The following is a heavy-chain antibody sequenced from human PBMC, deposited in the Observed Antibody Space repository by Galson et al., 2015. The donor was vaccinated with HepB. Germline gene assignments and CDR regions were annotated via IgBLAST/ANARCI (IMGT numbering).Heavy chain of an antibody. D-gene: IGHD4-17*01. Sequence: SVKVSCKASGYTFTGNGISWVRQAPGHGLEWMGWINPYNGNTNYAQKLQGRVTMTTDTSTSTAYMELGSLRSDDTAVYYCARGALGGEDAFDIWGQGTMVTVSS. CDR1: GYTFTGNG. CDR2: INPYNGNT. J-gene: IGHJ3*02. V-gene: IGHV1-18*04. CDR3: ARGALGGEDAFDI.